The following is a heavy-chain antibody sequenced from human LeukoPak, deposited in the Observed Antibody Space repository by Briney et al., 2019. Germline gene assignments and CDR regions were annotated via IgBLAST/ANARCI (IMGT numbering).Heavy chain of an antibody. CDR1: GGSISTYY. CDR3: ARVGSGSFDY. Sequence: SETLSLTCTVSGGSISTYYWSWIRQPPGKGLEWIGYIYYSGNTNCNPSLKSRVTISIDTSKNQFSLKLSSVTAADAAVYYCARVGSGSFDYWGQGTLVTVSS. V-gene: IGHV4-59*01. CDR2: IYYSGNT. J-gene: IGHJ4*02. D-gene: IGHD3-10*01.